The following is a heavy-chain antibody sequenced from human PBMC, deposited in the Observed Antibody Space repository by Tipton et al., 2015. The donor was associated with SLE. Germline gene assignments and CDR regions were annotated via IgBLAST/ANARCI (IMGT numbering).Heavy chain of an antibody. Sequence: LRLSCAVYGGSFSGYYWSWIRQPPGKGLEWIGEINHSGSTTYNPSLKSRVTISVDTSKNQFSLKLSSVTAADTAVYYCARSRGGPIVEMGMDVWGQGTTVTVSS. J-gene: IGHJ6*02. CDR1: GGSFSGYY. CDR2: INHSGST. D-gene: IGHD2-21*01. V-gene: IGHV4-34*01. CDR3: ARSRGGPIVEMGMDV.